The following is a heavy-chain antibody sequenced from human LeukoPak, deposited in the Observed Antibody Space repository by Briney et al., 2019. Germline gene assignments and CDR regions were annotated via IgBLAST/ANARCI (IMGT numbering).Heavy chain of an antibody. D-gene: IGHD3-10*02. CDR2: INTNTGNP. CDR3: ARVGVNYYVAGVNDY. CDR1: GYTFTTYA. V-gene: IGHV7-4-1*02. Sequence: ASVKVSCKASGYTFTTYAMNWVRQAPGQGLEWMGWINTNTGNPTYAQGFTGRFVFSLDTSVSTAYLQISSLKAEDTAVYYCARVGVNYYVAGVNDYWGQGTLVTVSS. J-gene: IGHJ4*02.